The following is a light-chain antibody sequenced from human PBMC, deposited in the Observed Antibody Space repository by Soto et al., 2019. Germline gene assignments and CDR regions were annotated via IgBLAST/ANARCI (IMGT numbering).Light chain of an antibody. CDR2: DVS. J-gene: IGLJ2*01. CDR3: SSYTSSSSLV. Sequence: QSVLTQPASVSGSPGQSITISCTGTSSDVGGYKFVSWYQHHPGKAPRLMIYDVSNRPSGVSNRFSGSKSGNTASLTISGIQAEDEADYDCSSYTSSSSLVFAGGTKLTVL. V-gene: IGLV2-14*03. CDR1: SSDVGGYKF.